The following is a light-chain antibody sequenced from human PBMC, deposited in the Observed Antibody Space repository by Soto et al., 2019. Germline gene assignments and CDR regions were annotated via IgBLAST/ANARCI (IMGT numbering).Light chain of an antibody. Sequence: QSALTQPRSVSGSPGQSVTISCTGTSSDVGAYNYVSWYQHHPGKAPKVMIYDVSERPSGVPDRFSGSKSDNKASLTISGLQAEDEADYSWVFGGGTQLTVL. CDR1: SSDVGAYNY. CDR2: DVS. J-gene: IGLJ3*02. CDR3: V. V-gene: IGLV2-11*01.